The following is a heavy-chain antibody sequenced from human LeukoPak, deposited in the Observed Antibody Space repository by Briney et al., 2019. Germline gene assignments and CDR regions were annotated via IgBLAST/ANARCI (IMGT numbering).Heavy chain of an antibody. CDR2: IWYDGSNK. V-gene: IGHV3-33*06. J-gene: IGHJ5*02. D-gene: IGHD6-6*01. Sequence: PGGSLRLSCAASGFTFSSYGMHWVRQAPGKGLEWVAVIWYDGSNKYYADSVKGRFTISRDNSKNTLYLQMNSLRAEDTAVYYCAKDLNRFRQLVQPYNWFDPWGQGTLVTVSS. CDR3: AKDLNRFRQLVQPYNWFDP. CDR1: GFTFSSYG.